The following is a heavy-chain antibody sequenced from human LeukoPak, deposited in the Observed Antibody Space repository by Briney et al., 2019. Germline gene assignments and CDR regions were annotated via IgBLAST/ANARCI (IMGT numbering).Heavy chain of an antibody. J-gene: IGHJ4*02. Sequence: GGSLRLSCAASGFTLSDHYMNWIRQAPGKGLEWTSYISSRGSAIYYADSVKGRFTISRDNAKNSLYLQMNSLRVEDTAVYYCARDLKLGTSYEFDYWGQGTLVTVSS. CDR3: ARDLKLGTSYEFDY. V-gene: IGHV3-11*04. CDR1: GFTLSDHY. CDR2: ISSRGSAI. D-gene: IGHD1-7*01.